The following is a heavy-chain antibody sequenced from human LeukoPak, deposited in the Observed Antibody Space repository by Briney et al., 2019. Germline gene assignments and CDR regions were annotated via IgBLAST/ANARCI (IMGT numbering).Heavy chain of an antibody. CDR2: INHSGST. V-gene: IGHV4-34*01. CDR3: ARVLHDILDAFDI. Sequence: SETLSLTCAVYGGSFSGYYWSWIRQPPGKGLEWIGEINHSGSTNYNPSLKSRVTISVDTSKNQFSLKLSSVTAADTAVYYCARVLHDILDAFDIWGQGTMVTVSS. CDR1: GGSFSGYY. J-gene: IGHJ3*02. D-gene: IGHD3-9*01.